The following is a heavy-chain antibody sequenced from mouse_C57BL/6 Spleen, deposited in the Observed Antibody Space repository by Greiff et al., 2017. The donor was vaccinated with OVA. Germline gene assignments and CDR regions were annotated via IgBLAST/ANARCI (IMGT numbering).Heavy chain of an antibody. Sequence: EVQLQQSGPELVKPGASVKISCKASGYTFTDYYMNWVKQSHGKSLEWIGDINPNNGGTSYNQKFKGKATLTVDKSSSTAYMELRSLTSEDSAVYYCARFFYYYGSRNYFDYWGQGTTLTVSS. D-gene: IGHD1-1*01. CDR2: INPNNGGT. CDR3: ARFFYYYGSRNYFDY. CDR1: GYTFTDYY. J-gene: IGHJ2*01. V-gene: IGHV1-26*01.